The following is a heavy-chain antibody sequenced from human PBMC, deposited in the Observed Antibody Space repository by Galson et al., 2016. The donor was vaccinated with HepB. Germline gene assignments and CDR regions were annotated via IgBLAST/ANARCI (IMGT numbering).Heavy chain of an antibody. CDR1: GFTFSSYA. CDR3: ARGHRTSN. J-gene: IGHJ4*02. CDR2: ISLDGGNK. V-gene: IGHV3-30*04. Sequence: SLRLSCAASGFTFSSYAMYWLRQAPGKGLEWVAFISLDGGNKYYPDSMKGRFTISRDNSKNTVYLQMSSLRPEDTSAYYCARGHRTSNWGQGTLVIVSS. D-gene: IGHD1-14*01.